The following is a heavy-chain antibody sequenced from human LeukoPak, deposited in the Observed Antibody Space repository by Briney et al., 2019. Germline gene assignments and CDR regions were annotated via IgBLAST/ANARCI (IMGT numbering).Heavy chain of an antibody. CDR3: ASGGPFTFCSGGSCYGY. J-gene: IGHJ4*02. D-gene: IGHD2-15*01. CDR2: IYYSGST. CDR1: GGSISSYY. V-gene: IGHV4-59*01. Sequence: SETLSLTCTVSGGSISSYYWSWIRQPPGKGLEWIGYIYYSGSTDYNPSLKSRVTISVDTSKNQFSLKLSSVTAADTAVYYCASGGPFTFCSGGSCYGYWGQGTLVTVSS.